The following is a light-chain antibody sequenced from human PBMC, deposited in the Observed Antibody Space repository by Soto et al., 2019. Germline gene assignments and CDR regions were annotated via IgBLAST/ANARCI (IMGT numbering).Light chain of an antibody. CDR2: DAS. J-gene: IGKJ4*01. V-gene: IGKV3-11*01. CDR3: QQRSNWLT. Sequence: EIVLTQSPATLSLSPGERATLSCRASQSVSTYLAWYQHKPGQAPRLLIYDASNRSTGIPARFSGSGSGTDFTVTISGLEPEDFAVYYCQQRSNWLTFGGGNKVEIK. CDR1: QSVSTY.